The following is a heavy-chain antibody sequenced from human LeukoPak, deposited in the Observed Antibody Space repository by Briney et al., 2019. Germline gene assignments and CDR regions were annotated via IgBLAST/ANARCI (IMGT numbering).Heavy chain of an antibody. CDR3: ARDPYSGSYGAYYYYYMDV. Sequence: SETLSLTCAVYGGSFSGYYWSWIRQPPGKGLEWIGEINRSGSTNYNPSLKSRVTISVDTSKNQFSLKLSSVTAADTAVYYCARDPYSGSYGAYYYYYMDVWGKGTTVTISS. CDR2: INRSGST. CDR1: GGSFSGYY. D-gene: IGHD1-26*01. V-gene: IGHV4-34*01. J-gene: IGHJ6*03.